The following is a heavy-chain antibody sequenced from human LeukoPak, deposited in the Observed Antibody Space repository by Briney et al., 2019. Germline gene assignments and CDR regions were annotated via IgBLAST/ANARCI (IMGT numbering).Heavy chain of an antibody. CDR2: IYYSGST. Sequence: SETLSLTCTVSGGSISSHYWSWIRQPPGKGLEWIGYIYYSGSTNYNPSLKSRVTISVDTSKNQFSLRLSSVTAADTAVYHCARLSYDSSGYYYDYWGQGTLVTVSS. CDR3: ARLSYDSSGYYYDY. J-gene: IGHJ4*02. D-gene: IGHD3-22*01. V-gene: IGHV4-59*08. CDR1: GGSISSHY.